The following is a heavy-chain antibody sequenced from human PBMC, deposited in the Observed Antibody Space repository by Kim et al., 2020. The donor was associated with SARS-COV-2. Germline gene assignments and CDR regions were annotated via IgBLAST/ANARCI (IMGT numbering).Heavy chain of an antibody. V-gene: IGHV3-23*01. CDR3: ANVNYYDSRAGY. CDR2: ISGSGGST. Sequence: GGSLRLSCAASGFTFSSYAMSWVRQAPGKGLEWVSAISGSGGSTYYADSVQGRFTISRDNSKNTLYLQMNSLRAEDTAVYYCANVNYYDSRAGYWGQGTLVTVSS. D-gene: IGHD3-22*01. CDR1: GFTFSSYA. J-gene: IGHJ4*02.